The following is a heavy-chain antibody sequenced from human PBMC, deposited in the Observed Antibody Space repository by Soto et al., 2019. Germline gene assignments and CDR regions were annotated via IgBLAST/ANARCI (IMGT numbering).Heavy chain of an antibody. CDR3: AHRTSDGGITGTPNWFDP. Sequence: SGPTLVNPPQTLTLTCPFSGFSLSTSGVGVGWIRHPPGKALEWLALIYWNDDKRYSPSLKSRLTITRDTSKNQVVLTMTNMDPVDTATYYCAHRTSDGGITGTPNWFDPWGQGTLVTVSS. D-gene: IGHD1-20*01. CDR2: IYWNDDK. CDR1: GFSLSTSGVG. J-gene: IGHJ5*02. V-gene: IGHV2-5*01.